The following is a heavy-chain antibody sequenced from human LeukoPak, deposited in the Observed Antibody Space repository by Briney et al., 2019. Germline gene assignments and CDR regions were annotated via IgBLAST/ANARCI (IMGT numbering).Heavy chain of an antibody. CDR1: GGSISSNNYY. J-gene: IGHJ6*02. Sequence: PSETLSLTCTVSGGSISSNNYYWSWIRQHPGKGLEWIGYIYYSGNTYCNPSLKSRVTISVDTSKNQFSLKLSSVTAADTAVYYCARDRYDSYPMDVWGQGTTVTVSS. D-gene: IGHD3-3*01. CDR2: IYYSGNT. V-gene: IGHV4-31*03. CDR3: ARDRYDSYPMDV.